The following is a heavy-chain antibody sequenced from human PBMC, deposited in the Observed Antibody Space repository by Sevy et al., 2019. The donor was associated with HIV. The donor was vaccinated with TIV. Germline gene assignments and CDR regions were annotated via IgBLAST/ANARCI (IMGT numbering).Heavy chain of an antibody. CDR3: ARETRITIFGVVGGMDV. Sequence: SETLSLTCTVSGGSISSGDYYWSWIRQPPGKGLEWIGYSYYSGSTYYNPSLKSRVTISVDTSKNQFSLKLSSVTAADTAVYYCARETRITIFGVVGGMDVWGQGTTVTVSS. J-gene: IGHJ6*02. V-gene: IGHV4-30-4*01. CDR1: GGSISSGDYY. CDR2: SYYSGST. D-gene: IGHD3-3*01.